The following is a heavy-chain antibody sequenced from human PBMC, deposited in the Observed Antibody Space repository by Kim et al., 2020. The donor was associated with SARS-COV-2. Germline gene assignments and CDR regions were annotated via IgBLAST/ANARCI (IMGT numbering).Heavy chain of an antibody. CDR3: TTLAIGYGDYVESG. J-gene: IGHJ4*02. CDR2: IKSKTDGGTT. CDR1: GFTFSNAW. Sequence: GGSLRLSCAASGFTFSNAWMSWVRQAPGKGLEWVGRIKSKTDGGTTDYAAPVKGRFTISRDDSKNTLYLQMNSLKTEDTAVYYCTTLAIGYGDYVESGWGQGTLVTVSS. V-gene: IGHV3-15*01. D-gene: IGHD4-17*01.